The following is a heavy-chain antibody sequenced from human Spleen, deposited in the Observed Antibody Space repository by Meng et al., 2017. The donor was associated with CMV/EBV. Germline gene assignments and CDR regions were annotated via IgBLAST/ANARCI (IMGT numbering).Heavy chain of an antibody. V-gene: IGHV3-30*19. Sequence: GGSLRLSCAASGITVSNYGIHWVRQAPGKGLEWVAVISYDGINKYYADSVKGRFTISRDNSKTTVYLQMNSLRVEDTAVYYCARDRRGGGGATTLKNWGQGTLVTVSS. CDR1: GITVSNYG. J-gene: IGHJ4*02. D-gene: IGHD1-26*01. CDR2: ISYDGINK. CDR3: ARDRRGGGGATTLKN.